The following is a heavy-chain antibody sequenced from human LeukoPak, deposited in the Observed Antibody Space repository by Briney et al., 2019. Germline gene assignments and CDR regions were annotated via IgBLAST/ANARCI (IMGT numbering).Heavy chain of an antibody. J-gene: IGHJ3*02. CDR1: GFTVGTTS. Sequence: PGGSLRLSCTGSGFTVGTTSMSWARQSPGKGLEWVSVIYSGGDGGDTYYADSVRGRFTISRDNSKNTLYLQMNSLRAEDTAVYYCARRVPGGYGDYTRGSGAFDIWGQGTMVTVSS. V-gene: IGHV3-66*01. CDR2: IYSGGDGGDT. CDR3: ARRVPGGYGDYTRGSGAFDI. D-gene: IGHD4-17*01.